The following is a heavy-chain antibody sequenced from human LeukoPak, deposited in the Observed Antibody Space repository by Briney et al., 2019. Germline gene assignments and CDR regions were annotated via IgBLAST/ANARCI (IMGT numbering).Heavy chain of an antibody. J-gene: IGHJ4*02. D-gene: IGHD3-10*01. CDR3: ARGSSLYYYGSGSY. V-gene: IGHV3-20*04. CDR2: INWNGGST. Sequence: GGSLGFSCAASGFTFDDYGMSWVRQAPGKGLEWVSGINWNGGSTGYADSVKGRFTISRDNAKNSPYLQMNSLRAEDTALYYCARGSSLYYYGSGSYWGQGTLVTVSS. CDR1: GFTFDDYG.